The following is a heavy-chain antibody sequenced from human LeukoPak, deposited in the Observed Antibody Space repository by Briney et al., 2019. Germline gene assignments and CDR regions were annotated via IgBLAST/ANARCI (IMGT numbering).Heavy chain of an antibody. D-gene: IGHD3-22*01. CDR1: GDSVSSNSAA. CDR3: ARGEYYYDSSGYYSLDY. V-gene: IGHV6-1*01. CDR2: TYYRSKWYN. Sequence: SQTLSLTCAISGDSVSSNSAAWNWLRQSPSRGLEWLGRTYYRSKWYNDYAVSVKSRITINPDTSKNQFSLQLNSVTPEDTAVYYCARGEYYYDSSGYYSLDYWGQGTLVTVSS. J-gene: IGHJ4*02.